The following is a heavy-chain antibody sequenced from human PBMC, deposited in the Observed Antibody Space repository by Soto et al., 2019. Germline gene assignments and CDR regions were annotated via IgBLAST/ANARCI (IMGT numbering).Heavy chain of an antibody. V-gene: IGHV1-3*01. Sequence: SVKVSCKAAGYNVSTYTMNWVLQAPGQSLEWMGWINAGSGNTKYSQNFQGRVSITRDTSASTVYMELTGLKSEDTAVYYCARDTETLGPRANDALDIWGQGTMVTVSS. CDR1: GYNVSTYT. D-gene: IGHD3-3*02. J-gene: IGHJ3*02. CDR3: ARDTETLGPRANDALDI. CDR2: INAGSGNT.